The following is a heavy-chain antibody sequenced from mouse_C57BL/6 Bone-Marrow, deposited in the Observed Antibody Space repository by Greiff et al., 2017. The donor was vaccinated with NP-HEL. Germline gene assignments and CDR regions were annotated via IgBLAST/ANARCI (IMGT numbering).Heavy chain of an antibody. Sequence: VKLMESGAELARPGASVKLSCKASGYTFTSYGISWVKQRTGQGLEWIGEIYPRSGNTYYNEKFKGKATLTADKSSSTAYMELRSLTSEDSAVYFCARGVRGWYFDVWGTGTTVTVSA. D-gene: IGHD2-1*01. V-gene: IGHV1-81*01. CDR1: GYTFTSYG. CDR3: ARGVRGWYFDV. J-gene: IGHJ1*03. CDR2: IYPRSGNT.